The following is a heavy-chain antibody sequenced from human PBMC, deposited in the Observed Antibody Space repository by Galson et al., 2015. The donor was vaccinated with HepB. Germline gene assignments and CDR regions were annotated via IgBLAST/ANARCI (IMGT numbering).Heavy chain of an antibody. CDR2: IYSGGST. Sequence: SLRLSCAASGFTVSSNYMSWVRQAPGKGLEWVSVIYSGGSTYCADSVKGRFTISRDNSKNTLYLQMNSLRAEDTAVYYCASSDYYGSGSYFDWGQGTLVTVSS. CDR3: ASSDYYGSGSYFD. CDR1: GFTVSSNY. V-gene: IGHV3-66*01. D-gene: IGHD3-10*01. J-gene: IGHJ4*02.